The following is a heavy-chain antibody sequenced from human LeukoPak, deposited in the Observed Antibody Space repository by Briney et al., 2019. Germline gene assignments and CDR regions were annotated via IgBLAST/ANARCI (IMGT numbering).Heavy chain of an antibody. D-gene: IGHD2-21*02. J-gene: IGHJ6*02. V-gene: IGHV3-21*01. Sequence: GGSLGLSCAASGFTFNIYSMSWVRQAPGKGLEWVSSISSTSSYKYYADSLKGRFTISRDNAKDSLFLQMNSLRAEDTAVYFCVRDQYCGGDCYSDYYYGMDVWGQGTTVIVSS. CDR2: ISSTSSYK. CDR3: VRDQYCGGDCYSDYYYGMDV. CDR1: GFTFNIYS.